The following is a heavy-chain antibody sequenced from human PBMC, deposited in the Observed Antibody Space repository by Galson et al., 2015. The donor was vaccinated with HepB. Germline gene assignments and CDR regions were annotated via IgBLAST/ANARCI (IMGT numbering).Heavy chain of an antibody. D-gene: IGHD2/OR15-2a*01. V-gene: IGHV6-1*01. Sequence: CAISGDSVSSDSAAWNWIRQSPSRGLEWLGRTYYRSKWHHDYAVSVKSRITINPDTSENHFSLQLKSVTPEDTAVYYCARELVELTEMAPGENIYYLYYMDVWGKGTTVTVSS. CDR2: TYYRSKWHH. J-gene: IGHJ6*03. CDR3: ARELVELTEMAPGENIYYLYYMDV. CDR1: GDSVSSDSAA.